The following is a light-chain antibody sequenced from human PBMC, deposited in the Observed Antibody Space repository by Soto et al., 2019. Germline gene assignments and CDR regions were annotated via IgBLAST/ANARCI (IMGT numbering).Light chain of an antibody. CDR2: EVS. Sequence: QSVLTQPASVSGSPGQSITISCTGTSSDVGSYNLVSWYQQHPGKAPKLMIYEVSKRPSGVSNRFSGSKSGNTASLTISGLHAEDEADYYCCSYASSSPSPVVFGGGTKLTVL. J-gene: IGLJ2*01. CDR3: CSYASSSPSPVV. V-gene: IGLV2-23*02. CDR1: SSDVGSYNL.